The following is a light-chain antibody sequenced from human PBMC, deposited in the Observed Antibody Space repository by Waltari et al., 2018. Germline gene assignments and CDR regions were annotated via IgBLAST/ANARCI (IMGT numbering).Light chain of an antibody. CDR3: QQHDNLPLT. V-gene: IGKV1-39*01. Sequence: DIQMTQSPSSLSASVGDRVTITCRASQTIFSYLNWFQQTPGKAPELLIFSASALRSGVPSRFSGSGSGTNFTLTISSLQPEDIATYYCQQHDNLPLTFGGGTKVEIK. CDR1: QTIFSY. J-gene: IGKJ4*01. CDR2: SAS.